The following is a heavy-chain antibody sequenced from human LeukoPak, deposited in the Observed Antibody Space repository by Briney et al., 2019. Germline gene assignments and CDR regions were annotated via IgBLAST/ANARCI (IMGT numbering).Heavy chain of an antibody. V-gene: IGHV5-51*01. D-gene: IGHD3-10*01. J-gene: IGHJ4*02. CDR1: GYSFTSYW. CDR2: IYPGDPDT. Sequence: GESLKISCKGSGYSFTSYWIGWVRQMPGKGLEWMGIIYPGDPDTRYSPSFQGQVTISADKSISTAYLQWSSLKASDTAMYYCARRPPYYGSGSTGYDYWGQGTLVTVSS. CDR3: ARRPPYYGSGSTGYDY.